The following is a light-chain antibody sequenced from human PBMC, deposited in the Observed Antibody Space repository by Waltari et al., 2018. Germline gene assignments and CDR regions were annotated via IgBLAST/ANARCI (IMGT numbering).Light chain of an antibody. CDR3: QHYHNWPPGT. J-gene: IGKJ1*01. CDR1: QSVGST. V-gene: IGKV3-15*01. Sequence: ETVMTQSPVTLSVSPGEGATLSCRASQSVGSTVAWYQQKPGQAPRLLMYGASTRAAGIPARFSGSGSGTEFTLTISSLQSEDFAIYFCQHYHNWPPGTFGQGTTVEIK. CDR2: GAS.